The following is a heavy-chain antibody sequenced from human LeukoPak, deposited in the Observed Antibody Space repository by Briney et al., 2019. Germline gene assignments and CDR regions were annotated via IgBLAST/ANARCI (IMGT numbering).Heavy chain of an antibody. V-gene: IGHV1-69*13. CDR3: ARATSTYYYDSSGYYYDY. CDR2: IIPIFGTA. J-gene: IGHJ4*02. Sequence: GASVKVSCKASGSTFSSYAISWVRQAPGQGLEWMGGIIPIFGTANYAQKFQGRVTITADESTSTAYMELSSLRSEDMAVYYCARATSTYYYDSSGYYYDYWGQGTLVTVSS. D-gene: IGHD3-22*01. CDR1: GSTFSSYA.